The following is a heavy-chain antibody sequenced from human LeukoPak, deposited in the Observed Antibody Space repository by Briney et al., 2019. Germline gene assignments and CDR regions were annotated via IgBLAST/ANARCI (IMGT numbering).Heavy chain of an antibody. CDR3: ALSSYYDILTGYYPFYYGMDV. J-gene: IGHJ6*04. V-gene: IGHV3-21*01. Sequence: GGSLRLSCAASGFTFSSYSMNWVRRAPGKGLEWVSSISSSSSYIYYADPVKGRFTISRDNAKNSLYLQMNSLRAEDTAVYYCALSSYYDILTGYYPFYYGMDVWGKGTTVTVSS. CDR1: GFTFSSYS. D-gene: IGHD3-9*01. CDR2: ISSSSSYI.